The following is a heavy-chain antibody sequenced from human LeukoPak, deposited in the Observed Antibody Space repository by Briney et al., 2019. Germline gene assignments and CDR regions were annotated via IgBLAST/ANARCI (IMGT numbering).Heavy chain of an antibody. CDR1: GGSFSGYY. CDR2: INHSGCT. J-gene: IGHJ6*02. CDR3: ARGVVAGIYHRYYKYGMDV. D-gene: IGHD6-19*01. Sequence: PSETLSLTCAGYGGSFSGYYWSWIRQPPGKGREGIGEINHSGCTNYNPSLKSRVTISLDKSKNQFSLKLSSVTAADTAVYYWARGVVAGIYHRYYKYGMDVWGQGTTVTVSS. V-gene: IGHV4-34*01.